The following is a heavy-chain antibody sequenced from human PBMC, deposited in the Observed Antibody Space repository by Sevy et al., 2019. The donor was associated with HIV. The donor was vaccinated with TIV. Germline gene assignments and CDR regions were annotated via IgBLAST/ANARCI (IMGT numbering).Heavy chain of an antibody. CDR2: VSFASNYI. Sequence: GGPLRLSCAASGFTFNSYTMNWVRQAPGKGLEWVSSVSFASNYIYYAHSVRGRFTISRDNAKNSLYLQMNSLRAEDTAVYYCARPYGSGSWEAFDLWGQGTMVTVSS. D-gene: IGHD3-10*01. V-gene: IGHV3-21*01. J-gene: IGHJ3*01. CDR1: GFTFNSYT. CDR3: ARPYGSGSWEAFDL.